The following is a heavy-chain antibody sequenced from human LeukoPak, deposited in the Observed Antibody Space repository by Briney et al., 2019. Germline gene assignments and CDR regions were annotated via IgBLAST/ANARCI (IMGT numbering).Heavy chain of an antibody. D-gene: IGHD1-1*01. Sequence: RSSETLSLTCTVSGGSISSGSYYWGWIRQPPGKGLEWIGRIYYSGSTYYNPSLKSRVTISVDTSKNQFSLKLSSVTAADTAVYYCAREKHLGTAPTGFDYWGQGTLVTVSS. CDR2: IYYSGST. CDR1: GGSISSGSYY. V-gene: IGHV4-39*07. CDR3: AREKHLGTAPTGFDY. J-gene: IGHJ4*02.